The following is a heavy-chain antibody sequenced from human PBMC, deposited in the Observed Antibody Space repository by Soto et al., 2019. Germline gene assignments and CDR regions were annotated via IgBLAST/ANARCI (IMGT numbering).Heavy chain of an antibody. CDR3: ANLPLYGSGFDC. J-gene: IGHJ4*02. V-gene: IGHV3-9*01. CDR2: ISWNGASI. CDR1: GFTFDDYA. D-gene: IGHD3-10*01. Sequence: EVHLVESGGGLVQPGGSLRLSCAASGFTFDDYAIHWVRQAPGRGLEWVAGISWNGASIGYADSVKGRFTISRDNAKNSLHLQMNSLRSEDTALYYCANLPLYGSGFDCWGQGTLVTVSS.